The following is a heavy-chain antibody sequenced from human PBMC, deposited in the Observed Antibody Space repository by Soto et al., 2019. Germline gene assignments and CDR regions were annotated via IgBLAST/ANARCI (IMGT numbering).Heavy chain of an antibody. CDR2: ISFDGSRQ. D-gene: IGHD4-17*01. V-gene: IGHV3-30*18. CDR1: GFTFSDFG. J-gene: IGHJ6*02. Sequence: QVQLVESGGGVVQPGTSLRLSCAASGFTFSDFGMHWVRQAPGKGLEWLGVISFDGSRQKYRDSVKGRFTISRDNSKNTLYLEMTSLRAEDTAVYYCAKDQRDLRNYYYGVGVWGQGTTVTVSS. CDR3: AKDQRDLRNYYYGVGV.